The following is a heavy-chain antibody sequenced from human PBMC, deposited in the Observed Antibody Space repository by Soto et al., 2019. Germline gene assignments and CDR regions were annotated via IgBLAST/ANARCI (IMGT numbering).Heavy chain of an antibody. V-gene: IGHV1-69*01. J-gene: IGHJ4*02. Sequence: QVQLVQSGAEVKKPGSSVKFSCKASGGTFSSYAISWVRQAPGQGLEWMGGIIPIFGTANYAQKFQGRVTITADESTSTAYMELSSLRSEDTAVYYCARGNDYVWGSYRNSFDYWGQGTLVTVSS. D-gene: IGHD3-16*02. CDR3: ARGNDYVWGSYRNSFDY. CDR1: GGTFSSYA. CDR2: IIPIFGTA.